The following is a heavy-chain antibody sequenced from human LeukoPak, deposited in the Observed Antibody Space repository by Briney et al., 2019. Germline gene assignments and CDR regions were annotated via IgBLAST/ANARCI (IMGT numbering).Heavy chain of an antibody. V-gene: IGHV3-33*01. Sequence: PGGSLRLSCVASGFTFRSYGMHWVRQAPGKGLEWVAIIWCDGSKKYYADSVQGRFTVSRDNSQNTLYLQMDSLRVEDTGVYYCARYNSGTMDYWGQGTLVTVSS. CDR2: IWCDGSKK. J-gene: IGHJ4*02. CDR1: GFTFRSYG. CDR3: ARYNSGTMDY. D-gene: IGHD1-20*01.